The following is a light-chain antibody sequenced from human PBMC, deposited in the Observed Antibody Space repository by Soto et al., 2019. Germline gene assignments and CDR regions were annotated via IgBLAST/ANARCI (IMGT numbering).Light chain of an antibody. V-gene: IGLV2-11*01. CDR1: SSDVGNYNY. Sequence: QSVLTQPRSVSGSPGQSVTISCSGTSSDVGNYNYVSWYQQLPGKAPELIIYDVSKRPSGVPDRFSGSKSANTASLTISGLQAEDEAEYFCCSYAGRCSYVFGIGTKVTVL. J-gene: IGLJ1*01. CDR2: DVS. CDR3: CSYAGRCSYV.